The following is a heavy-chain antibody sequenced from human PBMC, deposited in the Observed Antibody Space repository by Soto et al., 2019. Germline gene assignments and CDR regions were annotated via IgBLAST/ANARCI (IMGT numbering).Heavy chain of an antibody. J-gene: IGHJ6*02. CDR1: GFTFSNYW. D-gene: IGHD6-25*01. CDR3: ARDPPRLQGGEVKSYGLDV. CDR2: IKQDGSEK. V-gene: IGHV3-7*01. Sequence: TGGSLRLSCTASGFTFSNYWMTWVRQAPGKGLEWVANIKQDGSEKYYVDSVKGRFTISRDNAKNSLYLQLNSLRAEDTGVYYCARDPPRLQGGEVKSYGLDVWGQGTTVTVSS.